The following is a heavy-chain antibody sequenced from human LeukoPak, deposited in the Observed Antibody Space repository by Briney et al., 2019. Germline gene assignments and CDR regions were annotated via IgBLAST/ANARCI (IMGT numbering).Heavy chain of an antibody. D-gene: IGHD3-22*01. CDR2: IKEDGSEK. CDR3: ARDPRADSSGYFGDAFDI. CDR1: GFTFSNHW. Sequence: GGSLRLSCAASGFTFSNHWMSWVRQAPGKGLEWVANIKEDGSEKYYVDSVKGRFTISRDNSKNTLYLQMNSLRAEDTAVYYCARDPRADSSGYFGDAFDIWGQGTMVTVSS. V-gene: IGHV3-7*01. J-gene: IGHJ3*02.